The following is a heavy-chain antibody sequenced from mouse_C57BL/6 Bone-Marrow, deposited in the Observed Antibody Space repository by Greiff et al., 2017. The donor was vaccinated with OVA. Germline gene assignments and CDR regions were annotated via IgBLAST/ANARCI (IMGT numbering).Heavy chain of an antibody. Sequence: EVKVVESGAELVRPGASVKLSCTASGFNIKDDYMHWVKQRPEQGLEWIGWIDPENGDTEYASKFQGKATITADTSSNTAYLQLSSLTSEDTAVYYCTTDFYAMDYWGQGTSVTVSS. J-gene: IGHJ4*01. V-gene: IGHV14-4*01. CDR1: GFNIKDDY. CDR2: IDPENGDT. CDR3: TTDFYAMDY.